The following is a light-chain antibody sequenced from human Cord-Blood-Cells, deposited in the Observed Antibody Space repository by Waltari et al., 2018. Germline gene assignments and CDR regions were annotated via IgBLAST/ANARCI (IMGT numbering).Light chain of an antibody. CDR2: DAS. CDR3: QQRSNWPYT. Sequence: EIVLTQSPATLSLSPGERATLSCRASQSVSSYLAWYQQKPGQAPRLLNYDASNRATGIPARFSGSGSWTDFTLTISSLEPEDFAVYYCQQRSNWPYTFGQGTKLEIK. CDR1: QSVSSY. V-gene: IGKV3-11*01. J-gene: IGKJ2*01.